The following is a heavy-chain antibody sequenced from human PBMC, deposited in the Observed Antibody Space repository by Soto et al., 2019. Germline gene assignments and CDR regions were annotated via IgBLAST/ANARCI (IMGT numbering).Heavy chain of an antibody. V-gene: IGHV1-69*01. J-gene: IGHJ6*02. Sequence: QVQLVQSGAEVKKPGSSVKVSCKASGGTFSSYAISWVRQAPGQGLEWMGGIIPIFGTANYAQKFQGRVTITAYESTSTAYMELSSLRSEDTAVYYCARGPNYDSSGYYYAWYYYGMDVWGQGTTVTVSS. D-gene: IGHD3-22*01. CDR2: IIPIFGTA. CDR1: GGTFSSYA. CDR3: ARGPNYDSSGYYYAWYYYGMDV.